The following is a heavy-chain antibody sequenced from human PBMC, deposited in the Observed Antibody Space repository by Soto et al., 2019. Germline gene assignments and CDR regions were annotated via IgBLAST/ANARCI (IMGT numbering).Heavy chain of an antibody. Sequence: ASVKVSCKASGYTFTSYYMHWVRQAPGQGLEWMGIINPSGGSTSYAQKFRGRVTMTRDTSTSTVYMELSSLRSEDTAVYYCAKAGAPLGGAVAGPQISASDAFDIWGQGTMVTVSS. D-gene: IGHD6-19*01. CDR2: INPSGGST. CDR1: GYTFTSYY. CDR3: AKAGAPLGGAVAGPQISASDAFDI. V-gene: IGHV1-46*01. J-gene: IGHJ3*02.